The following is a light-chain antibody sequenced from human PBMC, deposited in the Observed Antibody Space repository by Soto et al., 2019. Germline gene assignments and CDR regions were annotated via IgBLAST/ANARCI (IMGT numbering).Light chain of an antibody. Sequence: DIVMTQSPDSLAVSLGERATINCESSQSVLYSSNNKSYLAWYQQKPGQPPRLLIYWASTRESGVPDRFSGSGSGTDFTLTITSLQAEDVAVYYCQQYGSSPRMYTFGQGTKLEIK. J-gene: IGKJ2*01. CDR1: QSVLYSSNNKSY. CDR3: QQYGSSPRMYT. CDR2: WAS. V-gene: IGKV4-1*01.